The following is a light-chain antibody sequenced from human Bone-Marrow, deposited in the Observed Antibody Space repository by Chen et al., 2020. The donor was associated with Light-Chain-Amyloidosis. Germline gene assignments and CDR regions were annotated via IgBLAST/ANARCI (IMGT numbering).Light chain of an antibody. V-gene: IGLV3-25*03. CDR2: RDT. Sequence: SYELPQPPPVSVSPGQTARITCSGDDLPTKYAYWYQQKPGTAPVLVIHRDTERPSGISERFSGSSTGTTATLTITGVQAEDEADYHCQSEDSRGTYEVIFGGGTKLTVL. CDR1: DLPTKY. J-gene: IGLJ2*01. CDR3: QSEDSRGTYEVI.